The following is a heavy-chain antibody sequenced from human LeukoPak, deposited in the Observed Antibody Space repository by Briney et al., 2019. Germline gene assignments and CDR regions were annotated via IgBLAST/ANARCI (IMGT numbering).Heavy chain of an antibody. Sequence: ASVKVSCKTSGYTFTHFAIHWVRQAPGQRLEWMGWINTGNAYTEYSQTFQGRVIITRGTSASTAYLDLTSLRPEDTALYFCATDDYGAYPGANYFEYWGQGTLVTVSS. CDR3: ATDDYGAYPGANYFEY. CDR1: GYTFTHFA. J-gene: IGHJ4*02. D-gene: IGHD4-17*01. CDR2: INTGNAYT. V-gene: IGHV1-3*04.